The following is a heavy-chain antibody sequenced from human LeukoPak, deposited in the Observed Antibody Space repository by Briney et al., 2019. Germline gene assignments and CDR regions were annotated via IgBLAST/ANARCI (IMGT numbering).Heavy chain of an antibody. V-gene: IGHV1-3*01. D-gene: IGHD3-10*01. J-gene: IGHJ4*02. Sequence: SVKVSCKASGFTFTDYALQWVRQAPGQRLEWMGWINAGNGYTRYSQNFQGRVTITRDTSASTVYMELNSLRSEDTAVYYCARGLWFATLVGYYFDYWGQGTLVTVSS. CDR3: ARGLWFATLVGYYFDY. CDR1: GFTFTDYA. CDR2: INAGNGYT.